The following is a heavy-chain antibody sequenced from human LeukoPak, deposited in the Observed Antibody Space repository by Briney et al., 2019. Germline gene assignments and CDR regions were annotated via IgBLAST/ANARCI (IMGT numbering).Heavy chain of an antibody. V-gene: IGHV4-34*01. J-gene: IGHJ4*02. D-gene: IGHD3-22*01. CDR1: GGSFRGYY. CDR2: INHSGST. Sequence: PSETLSLTCAVYGGSFRGYYWSWIRQPPGKGLEWIGEINHSGSTNYNPSLKSRVTISVDTSKNQFPLKLSSVTAADTAVYYCARGQGIYYDSSGFYWGQGTLVTVSS. CDR3: ARGQGIYYDSSGFY.